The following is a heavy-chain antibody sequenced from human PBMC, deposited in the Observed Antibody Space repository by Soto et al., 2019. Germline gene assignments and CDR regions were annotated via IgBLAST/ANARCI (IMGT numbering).Heavy chain of an antibody. Sequence: EVQLVESGGGLVQPGGSLRLSCAASGFTFSDYGVNWVRQAPGKGLEWISYISSGSDTIYYADSVKGRFTISRDNAKKSLFLQMTSLRDEDTAVYYCARVSTTWEDDYWGQGTLVNVSS. V-gene: IGHV3-48*02. CDR2: ISSGSDTI. J-gene: IGHJ4*02. D-gene: IGHD1-26*01. CDR1: GFTFSDYG. CDR3: ARVSTTWEDDY.